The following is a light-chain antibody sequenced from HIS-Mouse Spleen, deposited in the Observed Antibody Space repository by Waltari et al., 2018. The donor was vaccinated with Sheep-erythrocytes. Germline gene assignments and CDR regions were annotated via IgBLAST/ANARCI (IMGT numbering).Light chain of an antibody. Sequence: QSALTQPASVSGSPGQSLTISCTGTSSAVGGSNYVACYQQHPGKAPKLMIYDVSNRTSGVSNRFSGSKSGSTASPTISGLQAEDEADYYCSSYTSSSSYVFGTGTKVTVL. V-gene: IGLV2-14*03. CDR1: SSAVGGSNY. CDR3: SSYTSSSSYV. J-gene: IGLJ1*01. CDR2: DVS.